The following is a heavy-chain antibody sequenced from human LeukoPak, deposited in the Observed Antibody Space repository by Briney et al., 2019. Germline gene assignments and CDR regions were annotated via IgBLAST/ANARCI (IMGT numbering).Heavy chain of an antibody. V-gene: IGHV3-13*04. CDR2: IGTAADT. CDR1: GFTFSSYD. Sequence: GGSLRLSCAASGFTFSSYDMHWVRQVTGKGLEWVSGIGTAADTYYPVSVKGRFTISRENAKNSLYLQMNSLRVGDTAVYYCVGGSGIATSSHTFDIWGQGTMVTVSS. CDR3: VGGSGIATSSHTFDI. D-gene: IGHD6-13*01. J-gene: IGHJ3*02.